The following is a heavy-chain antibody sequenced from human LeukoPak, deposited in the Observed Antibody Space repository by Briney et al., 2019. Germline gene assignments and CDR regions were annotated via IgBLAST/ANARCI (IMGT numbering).Heavy chain of an antibody. J-gene: IGHJ6*03. Sequence: GGSLRLSCAASGFTFSSYEMNWVRQAPGKGLEWVSYISSSGSTIYYADSVKARFTISRDNSQNTVSLQLNNLRIEDTAPYYCAKTSLSDPSGHYYYMDVWGKGTTVTVSS. CDR2: ISSSGSTI. D-gene: IGHD3-3*01. CDR3: AKTSLSDPSGHYYYMDV. CDR1: GFTFSSYE. V-gene: IGHV3-48*03.